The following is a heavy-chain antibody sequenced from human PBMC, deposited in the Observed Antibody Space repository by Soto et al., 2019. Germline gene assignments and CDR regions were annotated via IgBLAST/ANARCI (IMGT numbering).Heavy chain of an antibody. D-gene: IGHD6-6*01. Sequence: GGALRLSCAASGFIVSSNYMSWVRQAPGKGLEWVAAMYSGGSTSYTDSVKGRFTISRDNSKNTLHLQMNSLRADDTAVYYCARHSSSSFDPWGQGTLVTVSS. CDR1: GFIVSSNY. J-gene: IGHJ5*02. CDR2: MYSGGST. CDR3: ARHSSSSFDP. V-gene: IGHV3-53*01.